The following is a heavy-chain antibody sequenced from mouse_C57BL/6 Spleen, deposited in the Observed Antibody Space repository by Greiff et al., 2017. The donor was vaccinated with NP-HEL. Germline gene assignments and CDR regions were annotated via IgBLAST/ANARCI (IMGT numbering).Heavy chain of an antibody. CDR1: GYTFTSYG. CDR3: ATNYYGISYEAY. D-gene: IGHD1-1*01. V-gene: IGHV1-81*01. CDR2: IYPRSGNT. J-gene: IGHJ3*01. Sequence: QVQLKQSGAELARPGASVKLSCKASGYTFTSYGISWVKPRTGQGLEWIGEIYPRSGNTYYNEKFKGKATLTADKSSSTAYMELRSLTSEDSAVYFWATNYYGISYEAYWGQGTLVTVSA.